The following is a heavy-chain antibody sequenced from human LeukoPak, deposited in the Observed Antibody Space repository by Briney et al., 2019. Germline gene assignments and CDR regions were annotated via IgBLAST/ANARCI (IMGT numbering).Heavy chain of an antibody. V-gene: IGHV4-61*02. Sequence: KTSQTLSLTCTVSGGSISSGSYYWSWIRQPAGEGLEWIGRIYTSGSTNYNPSLKSRVTISVDTSKNQFSLKLSSVTAADTAVYYCASGYDSRFNWFDPWGQGTLVTVSS. CDR3: ASGYDSRFNWFDP. D-gene: IGHD3-22*01. CDR1: GGSISSGSYY. CDR2: IYTSGST. J-gene: IGHJ5*02.